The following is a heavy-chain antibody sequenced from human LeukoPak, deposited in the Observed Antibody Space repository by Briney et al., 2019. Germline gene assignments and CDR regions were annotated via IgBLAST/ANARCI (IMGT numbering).Heavy chain of an antibody. CDR2: IYYSGST. CDR3: AREDYYDSSGYYYGGWFDP. J-gene: IGHJ5*02. Sequence: KSSETPSLTCTVSGGSISSYYWSWIRQPPGKGLEWIAYIYYSGSTNYNPALKSRVTISVDTSKNQFSLKLSSVTAADTAVYYCAREDYYDSSGYYYGGWFDPWGQGTLVTVSS. V-gene: IGHV4-59*01. CDR1: GGSISSYY. D-gene: IGHD3-22*01.